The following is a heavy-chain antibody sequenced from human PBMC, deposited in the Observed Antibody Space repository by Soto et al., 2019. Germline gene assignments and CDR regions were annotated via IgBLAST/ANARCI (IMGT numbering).Heavy chain of an antibody. D-gene: IGHD3-10*01. J-gene: IGHJ6*02. CDR1: GYSFTSYW. V-gene: IGHV5-51*01. CDR2: IYPGDSDT. Sequence: GESLKISCKGSGYSFTSYWIGWVRQMPGKGLEWMGIIYPGDSDTRYSPSFQGQVTISADKSISTAYLQWSSLKASDTGMYYCARHQGPRGSGSYYIGKEYYYYGMDVWGQGTTVTVSS. CDR3: ARHQGPRGSGSYYIGKEYYYYGMDV.